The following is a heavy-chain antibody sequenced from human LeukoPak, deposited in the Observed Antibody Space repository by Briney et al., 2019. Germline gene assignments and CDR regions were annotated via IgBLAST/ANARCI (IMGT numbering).Heavy chain of an antibody. V-gene: IGHV4-4*02. J-gene: IGHJ5*02. D-gene: IGHD4-11*01. CDR3: ARETDYSNPNCFDP. Sequence: SETLSLTCAVSGGSISSSHWWSWVRQPPGKGLEWIGQIHRSGTTNYNPSLESRVTISLDKSKTQFSLNLSSVTAADTAVYYCARETDYSNPNCFDPWGQGTLVTVSS. CDR2: IHRSGTT. CDR1: GGSISSSHW.